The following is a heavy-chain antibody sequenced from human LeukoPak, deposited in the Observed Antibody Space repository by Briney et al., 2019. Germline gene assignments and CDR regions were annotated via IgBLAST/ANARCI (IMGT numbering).Heavy chain of an antibody. CDR3: AKSRGSYWVPEFDY. Sequence: GGSLRLSCAASGFTFNNYDMNWVRRAPGKGLEWLSSISSSSRSYIYYADSVKGRFTISRDNARNSLYLQMNSLRAEDTAVYYCAKSRGSYWVPEFDYWGQGTLVTVSS. CDR1: GFTFNNYD. CDR2: ISSSSRSYI. J-gene: IGHJ4*02. V-gene: IGHV3-21*01. D-gene: IGHD1-26*01.